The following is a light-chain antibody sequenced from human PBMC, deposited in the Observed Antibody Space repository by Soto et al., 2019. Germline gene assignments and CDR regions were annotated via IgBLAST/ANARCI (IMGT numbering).Light chain of an antibody. CDR2: DAS. Sequence: EIVLTQSPATLSLSPGERATLSCRASQSVNNYLAWYQQKPGQAPRLLIYDASTRAIGIPDSFSGSGSGTDFTLTISSLEPEDFALYYFQQRSNWPPVFGQGTKLEIK. J-gene: IGKJ2*01. V-gene: IGKV3-11*01. CDR1: QSVNNY. CDR3: QQRSNWPPV.